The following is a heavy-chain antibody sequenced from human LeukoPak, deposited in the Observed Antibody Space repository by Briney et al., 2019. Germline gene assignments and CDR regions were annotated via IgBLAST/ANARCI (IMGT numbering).Heavy chain of an antibody. CDR2: IWYDGSNK. CDR1: GFTFSSYG. V-gene: IGHV3-30*02. D-gene: IGHD2-2*01. Sequence: PGGSLRLSCAASGFTFSSYGMHWVRQAPGKGLEWVAFIWYDGSNKYYADSVKGRFTISRDNSKNTLYLQMNSLRAEDTAVYYCAKDYCSSTGCSTGPLGYYSDYWGQGTLVTVSS. J-gene: IGHJ4*02. CDR3: AKDYCSSTGCSTGPLGYYSDY.